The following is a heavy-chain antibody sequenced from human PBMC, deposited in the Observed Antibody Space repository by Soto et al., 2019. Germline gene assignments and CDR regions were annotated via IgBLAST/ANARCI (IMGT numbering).Heavy chain of an antibody. CDR1: GFTFSNAW. CDR2: IKSKTDGGTT. D-gene: IGHD4-4*01. V-gene: IGHV3-15*01. Sequence: GGSLRLSCAASGFTFSNAWMSWVRQAPGKGLEWVGRIKSKTDGGTTDYAAPVKGRFTISRDDSKNTLYLQMNSLKTEDTAVYYCTTLAYFYSNYDFYYYYMDVWGKGTTVTVSS. CDR3: TTLAYFYSNYDFYYYYMDV. J-gene: IGHJ6*03.